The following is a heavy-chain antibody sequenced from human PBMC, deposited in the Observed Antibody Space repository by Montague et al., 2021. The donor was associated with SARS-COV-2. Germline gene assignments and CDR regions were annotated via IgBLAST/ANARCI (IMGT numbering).Heavy chain of an antibody. CDR1: GGSFSNYY. J-gene: IGHJ3*02. CDR2: VTQSGTT. CDR3: ARGRRPVVVPGPGPAGRAFDI. D-gene: IGHD2-2*01. Sequence: SETLSLTCAISGGSFSNYYWSWIRQPPGKGLEWIGEVTQSGTTIYNPSVKSGVTTSEDTSKNQFYLRLNSVTAADTAVYYCARGRRPVVVPGPGPAGRAFDIWGQGTMVTVSS. V-gene: IGHV4-34*01.